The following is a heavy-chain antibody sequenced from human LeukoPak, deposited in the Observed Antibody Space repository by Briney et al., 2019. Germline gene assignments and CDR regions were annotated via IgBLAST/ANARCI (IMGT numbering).Heavy chain of an antibody. CDR3: ATGGPNWGFDFDY. CDR2: FDPEDGET. D-gene: IGHD7-27*01. Sequence: ASVKVSCKASGYTFTSYGISWVRQAPGKGREWMGGFDPEDGETIYAQKFQGRVTMTEDTSTDTAYMELSSLRSEDTAVYYCATGGPNWGFDFDYWGQGTLVTVSS. V-gene: IGHV1-24*01. J-gene: IGHJ4*02. CDR1: GYTFTSYG.